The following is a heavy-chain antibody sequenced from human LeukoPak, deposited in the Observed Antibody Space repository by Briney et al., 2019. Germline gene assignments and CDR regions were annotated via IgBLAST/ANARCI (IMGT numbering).Heavy chain of an antibody. CDR2: INHSGST. Sequence: SETLSLTCAVYGGSFSGYSWSWIRQPPGKGLEWIGEINHSGSTNYNPSLKSRVSMSVDTSKNQFSLKLSSVTASDTAVYYCARKDPGYSGYSDFDYWGQGTLVTVSS. D-gene: IGHD5-12*01. J-gene: IGHJ4*02. CDR3: ARKDPGYSGYSDFDY. CDR1: GGSFSGYS. V-gene: IGHV4-34*01.